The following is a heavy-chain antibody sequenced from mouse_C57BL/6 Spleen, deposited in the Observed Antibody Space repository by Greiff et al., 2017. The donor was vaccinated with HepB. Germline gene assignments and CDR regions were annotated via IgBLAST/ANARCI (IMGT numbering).Heavy chain of an antibody. V-gene: IGHV1-42*01. CDR3: ARSTTVGADYFDY. J-gene: IGHJ2*01. CDR1: GYSFTGYY. D-gene: IGHD1-1*01. Sequence: VQLKESGPELVKPGASVKISCKASGYSFTGYYMNWVKQSPEKSLEWIGEINPSTGGTTYNQKFKAKATLTVDKSSSTAYMQLKSLTSEDSAVYYCARSTTVGADYFDYWGQGTTLTVSS. CDR2: INPSTGGT.